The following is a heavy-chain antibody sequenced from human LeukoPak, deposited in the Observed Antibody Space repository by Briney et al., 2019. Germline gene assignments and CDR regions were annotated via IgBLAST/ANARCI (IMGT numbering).Heavy chain of an antibody. CDR2: IKQDGSEK. CDR1: GFTFSSYW. CDR3: ARDSYDSSGPYYFDY. V-gene: IGHV3-7*01. D-gene: IGHD3-22*01. Sequence: PGGSLRLSCAASGFTFSSYWMSWVRQAPGKGLEWVANIKQDGSEKYYVDSVKGRFTISRDNAKNSLYLQMNSLRAEDTAVYYCARDSYDSSGPYYFDYWGQGTLVTVSS. J-gene: IGHJ4*02.